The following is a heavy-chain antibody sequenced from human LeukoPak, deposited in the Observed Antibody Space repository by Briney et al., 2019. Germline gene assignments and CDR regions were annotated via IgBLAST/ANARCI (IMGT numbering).Heavy chain of an antibody. V-gene: IGHV1-18*01. CDR3: ATDSGYSYGPPSSFDY. Sequence: ASVKVSCKASGYTFTNYGITWMRQAPGQGLEWMGWISAYNGKTNYAQTLQGRVTMTEDTSTDTAYMELSSLRSEDTAVYYCATDSGYSYGPPSSFDYWGQGTLVTVSS. D-gene: IGHD5-18*01. CDR1: GYTFTNYG. CDR2: ISAYNGKT. J-gene: IGHJ4*02.